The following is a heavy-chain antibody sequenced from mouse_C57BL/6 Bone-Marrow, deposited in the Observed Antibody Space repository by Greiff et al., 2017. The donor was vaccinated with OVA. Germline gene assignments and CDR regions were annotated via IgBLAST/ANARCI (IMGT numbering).Heavy chain of an antibody. CDR2: ISDGGSYT. D-gene: IGHD2-10*02. V-gene: IGHV5-4*01. CDR1: GFTFSSYA. J-gene: IGHJ2*01. CDR3: ARRGMYGNPGC. Sequence: EVQRVESGGGLVKPGGSLKLSCAASGFTFSSYAMSWVRQTPEKRLEWVATISDGGSYTYYPDNVKGRFTISRDNAKNNLYLQMSHLKSEDTAMYYCARRGMYGNPGCWGKGTTLTVSS.